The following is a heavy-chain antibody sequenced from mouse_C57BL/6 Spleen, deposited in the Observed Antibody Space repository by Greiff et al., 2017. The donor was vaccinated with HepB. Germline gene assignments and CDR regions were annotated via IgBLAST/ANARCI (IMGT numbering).Heavy chain of an antibody. Sequence: QVQLKQPGTELVKPGASVKLSCKASGYTFTSYWMHWVKQRPGQGLEWIGNINPSNGGTNYNEKFKSKATLTVDKSSSTAYMQLSSLTSEDSAVYYCARQGGNYVKGISYAMDYWGQGTSVTVSS. V-gene: IGHV1-53*01. CDR3: ARQGGNYVKGISYAMDY. D-gene: IGHD2-1*01. CDR2: INPSNGGT. CDR1: GYTFTSYW. J-gene: IGHJ4*01.